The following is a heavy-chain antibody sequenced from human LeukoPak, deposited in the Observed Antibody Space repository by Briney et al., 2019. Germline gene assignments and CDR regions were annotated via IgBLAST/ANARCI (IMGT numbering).Heavy chain of an antibody. V-gene: IGHV4-31*03. CDR2: IYYSGST. D-gene: IGHD3-16*01. CDR3: AGAALQKGDRGY. J-gene: IGHJ4*02. CDR1: GGSISSGGYY. Sequence: SQTLSLTCTVSGGSISSGGYYWSWIRQHPGKGLEWIGYIYYSGSTYYNPSLKSRVTISVDTSKNQFSLKLSSVTAADTAVYYCAGAALQKGDRGYWGQGTLVTVSS.